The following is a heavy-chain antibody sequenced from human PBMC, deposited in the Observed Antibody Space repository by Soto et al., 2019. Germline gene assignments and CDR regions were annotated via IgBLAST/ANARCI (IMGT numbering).Heavy chain of an antibody. CDR3: ATIPYYYGSGPFDY. CDR1: GYTFTGYY. Sequence: ASVKVSCKASGYTFTGYYMHWVRQAPGQGLEWMGWINPNSGGTNYAQKFQGRVTMTRDTSISTAYMELSRLRSDDTAVYYCATIPYYYGSGPFDYWGQGTLVTV. V-gene: IGHV1-2*02. D-gene: IGHD3-10*01. J-gene: IGHJ4*02. CDR2: INPNSGGT.